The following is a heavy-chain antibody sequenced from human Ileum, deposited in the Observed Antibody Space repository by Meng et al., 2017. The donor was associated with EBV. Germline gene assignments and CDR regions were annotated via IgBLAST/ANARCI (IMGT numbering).Heavy chain of an antibody. D-gene: IGHD6-19*01. CDR2: IYHSGST. J-gene: IGHJ4*02. CDR3: ASFPPPGKQWLVTDY. V-gene: IGHV4-4*02. Sequence: VQLQEAGPGLVKPAGTLSLTCAVSGGPISSSNWWSWVRQPPGKGLEWIGEIYHSGSTNYNPSLKSRVTISVDKSKNQFSLKLSSVTAADTAVYYCASFPPPGKQWLVTDYWGQGTLVTVSS. CDR1: GGPISSSNW.